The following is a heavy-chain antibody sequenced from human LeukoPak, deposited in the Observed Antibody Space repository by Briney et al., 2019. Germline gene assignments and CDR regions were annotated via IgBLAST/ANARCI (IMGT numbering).Heavy chain of an antibody. CDR2: SSGDNVHT. V-gene: IGHV1-3*02. Sequence: GASVKVSCKTSGYTFTNYAIHWLRQAPGRSLQWLGWSSGDNVHTKYSQEFQGRVTITKDTSASTAYMELSSLKSEDKAVYYCARGSGYIINYWGQGTLVTVSS. D-gene: IGHD5-12*01. CDR3: ARGSGYIINY. J-gene: IGHJ4*02. CDR1: GYTFTNYA.